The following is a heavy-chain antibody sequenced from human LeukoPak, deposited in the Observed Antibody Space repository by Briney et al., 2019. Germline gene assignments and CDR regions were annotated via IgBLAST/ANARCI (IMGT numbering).Heavy chain of an antibody. J-gene: IGHJ4*02. D-gene: IGHD3-3*01. CDR3: ARTYDFWSGSLGY. V-gene: IGHV4-34*01. CDR1: GGSFGGYY. CDR2: INHSGST. Sequence: SETLSLTCAVYGGSFGGYYWSWIRQPPGKGLEWIGEINHSGSTNYNPSLKSRVTISVDTSKNQFSLKLSSVTAADTAVYYCARTYDFWSGSLGYWGQGTLVTVSS.